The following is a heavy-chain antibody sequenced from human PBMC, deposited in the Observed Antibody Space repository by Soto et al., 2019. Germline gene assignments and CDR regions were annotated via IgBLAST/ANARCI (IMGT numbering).Heavy chain of an antibody. Sequence: QVQLVESGGGVVQPGGSLRLSCAASGFTFSSYAMHWVRQAPGKGLEWVAVISYDGSNKYYADSVKGRFTISRDNSKNTLYLQMNSLRAEDTAVYYCAREGNGDSILDYWGQGTLVTVSS. D-gene: IGHD2-8*01. J-gene: IGHJ4*02. CDR3: AREGNGDSILDY. CDR2: ISYDGSNK. CDR1: GFTFSSYA. V-gene: IGHV3-30-3*01.